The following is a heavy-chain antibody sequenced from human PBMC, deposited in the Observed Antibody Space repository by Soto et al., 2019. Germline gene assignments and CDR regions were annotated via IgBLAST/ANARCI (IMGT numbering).Heavy chain of an antibody. CDR2: INAGNGNT. Sequence: QVQLVQSGAEEKKPGASVKVSCKASGYTFTSYAMHWVRQAPGQRLEWMGWINAGNGNTKYSQKFQGRVTITRDTSASTAYMELSSLRSEDTAVYYCARDHVEQWLAREANWFDPWGQGTLVTVSS. J-gene: IGHJ5*02. CDR1: GYTFTSYA. CDR3: ARDHVEQWLAREANWFDP. D-gene: IGHD6-19*01. V-gene: IGHV1-3*05.